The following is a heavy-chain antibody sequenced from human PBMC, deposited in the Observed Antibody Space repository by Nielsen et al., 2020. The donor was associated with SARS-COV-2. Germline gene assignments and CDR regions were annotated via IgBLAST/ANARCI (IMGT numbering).Heavy chain of an antibody. CDR1: GYSFTSYW. CDR3: ARRLEPYSPAAFDI. D-gene: IGHD2-15*01. J-gene: IGHJ3*02. V-gene: IGHV5-51*01. Sequence: GESLKISCQGSGYSFTSYWIAWVRQVPGKGLEWMGMIYPADSDTRYSPSFQGQATISGDRSSIAYLQWASLKASDIAMYYCARRLEPYSPAAFDIWGQGTMVTVSS. CDR2: IYPADSDT.